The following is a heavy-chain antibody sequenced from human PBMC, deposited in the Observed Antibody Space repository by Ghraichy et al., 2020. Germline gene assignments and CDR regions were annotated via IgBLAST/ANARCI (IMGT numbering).Heavy chain of an antibody. CDR1: GLDFSDYW. D-gene: IGHD5-24*01. V-gene: IGHV3-74*01. CDR3: AKDYHNYGTDV. CDR2: INKNGDRK. Sequence: GGSLRLSCTASGLDFSDYWMNWVRQAPGKGLVWVAGINKNGDRKNYADSVGGRFTISRDNVKDTLYLQMHSLRVDDTALYYCAKDYHNYGTDVWGPGTMVTVSS. J-gene: IGHJ6*02.